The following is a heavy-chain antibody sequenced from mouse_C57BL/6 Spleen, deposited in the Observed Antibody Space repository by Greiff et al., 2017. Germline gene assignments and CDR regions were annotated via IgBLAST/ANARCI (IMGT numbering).Heavy chain of an antibody. J-gene: IGHJ2*01. CDR1: GYTFTDYE. CDR2: IDPETGGT. V-gene: IGHV1-15*01. Sequence: QVQLQQSGAELVRPGASVTLSCKASGYTFTDYEMHWVKQTPVHGLELIGAIDPETGGTAYNQKFNGKAILTADKSSSTAYMELRSLTSVDSAVYYCTRDLFDYGGLGTTLTVSS. CDR3: TRDLFDY.